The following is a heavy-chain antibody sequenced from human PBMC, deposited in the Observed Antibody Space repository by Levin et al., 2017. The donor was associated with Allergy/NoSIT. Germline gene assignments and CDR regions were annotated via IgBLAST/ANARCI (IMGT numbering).Heavy chain of an antibody. J-gene: IGHJ2*01. CDR2: IYYSGST. CDR1: GGSISSSSYY. Sequence: SETLSLTCTVSGGSISSSSYYWGWIRQPPGKGLEWIGSIYYSGSTYYNPSPKSRVTISVDTSKNQFSLKLSSVTAADTAVYYCASKGHHYWDFDLWGRGTLVTVSS. V-gene: IGHV4-39*01. CDR3: ASKGHHYWDFDL.